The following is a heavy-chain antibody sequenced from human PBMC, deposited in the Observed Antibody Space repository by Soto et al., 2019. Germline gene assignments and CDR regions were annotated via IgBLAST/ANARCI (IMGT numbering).Heavy chain of an antibody. Sequence: EVQLVESGGGLVQPGGSLRLSCAASGFTFSSYEMNWVRQAPGKGLEWVSYISSSGSTIYYADSVKGRFTISRDNAKNSLYLQMNSLRAEDTAVYYCAGGLKRRDAGYWGQGTLVTVSS. J-gene: IGHJ4*02. D-gene: IGHD1-1*01. CDR1: GFTFSSYE. V-gene: IGHV3-48*03. CDR3: AGGLKRRDAGY. CDR2: ISSSGSTI.